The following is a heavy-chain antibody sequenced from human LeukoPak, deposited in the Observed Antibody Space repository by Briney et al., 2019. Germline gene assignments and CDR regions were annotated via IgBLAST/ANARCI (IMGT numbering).Heavy chain of an antibody. CDR3: ARRGYCSSTSCRGVGAFDI. CDR2: IYPGDSDT. D-gene: IGHD2-2*01. V-gene: IGHV5-51*01. J-gene: IGHJ3*02. Sequence: GESLKISCKGSGYSFTSYWIGWVRQMPGKGLEWMGIIYPGDSDTRYSPSFQGQVTTSAYKSISTAYLQWSSLKASDTAMYYCARRGYCSSTSCRGVGAFDIWGQGTMVTVSS. CDR1: GYSFTSYW.